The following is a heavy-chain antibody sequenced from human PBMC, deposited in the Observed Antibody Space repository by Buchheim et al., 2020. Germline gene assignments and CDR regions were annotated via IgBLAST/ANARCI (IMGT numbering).Heavy chain of an antibody. CDR3: AKEWGYYYDSGNSYFFDC. D-gene: IGHD3-10*01. CDR1: RFSFRNYA. J-gene: IGHJ4*02. V-gene: IGHV3-23*01. CDR2: MTASGDHT. Sequence: EVQLLESGGGLVQPGGSLSLSCAASRFSFRNYAMTWVRLAPGKGLEWVAAMTASGDHTYYADSVKGRFTVSRDNSKNTLYLQMNSLRAEDTALYYCAKEWGYYYDSGNSYFFDCWGQGTL.